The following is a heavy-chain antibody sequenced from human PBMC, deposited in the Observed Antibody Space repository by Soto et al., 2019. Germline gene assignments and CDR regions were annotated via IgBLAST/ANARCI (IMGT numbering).Heavy chain of an antibody. J-gene: IGHJ4*02. CDR3: ARDRYYYGSGSYSTGY. Sequence: ASVKVSCKASGYTFTSYGISWVRQAPGQGLEWMGWISAYNGNTNYAQKLQGRVTMTTDTSTSTAYMELRSLRSDDTAVYYCARDRYYYGSGSYSTGYWGQGTLVTVYS. CDR2: ISAYNGNT. V-gene: IGHV1-18*01. CDR1: GYTFTSYG. D-gene: IGHD3-10*01.